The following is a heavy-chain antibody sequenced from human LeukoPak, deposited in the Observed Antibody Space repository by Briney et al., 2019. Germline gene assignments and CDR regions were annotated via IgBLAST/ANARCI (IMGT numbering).Heavy chain of an antibody. CDR1: GGSISSYY. J-gene: IGHJ4*02. D-gene: IGHD3-22*01. CDR3: ARDYYDSSGYHYYFDY. Sequence: PSETLSLTCTVSGGSISSYYWSWIRQPAGKGLEWIGRIYTSGSTNYNPSLKSRVTMSVDTSKNQFSLKLSSVTAADTAVYYCARDYYDSSGYHYYFDYWGQGTQVTVSS. V-gene: IGHV4-4*07. CDR2: IYTSGST.